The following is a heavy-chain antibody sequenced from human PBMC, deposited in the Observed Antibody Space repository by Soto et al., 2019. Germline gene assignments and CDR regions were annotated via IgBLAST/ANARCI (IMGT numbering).Heavy chain of an antibody. D-gene: IGHD3-9*01. Sequence: PGGSLRLSCAASGFTFSSYAMSWVRQAPGKGLEWVSAISGSGGSTYYADSVKGRFTISRDNSKNTLYLQMNSLRAEDTAVYYCAKDIDVLRYFDWAPTRSPYYYYMDVWGRGTTVTVSS. CDR1: GFTFSSYA. CDR2: ISGSGGST. CDR3: AKDIDVLRYFDWAPTRSPYYYYMDV. V-gene: IGHV3-23*01. J-gene: IGHJ6*03.